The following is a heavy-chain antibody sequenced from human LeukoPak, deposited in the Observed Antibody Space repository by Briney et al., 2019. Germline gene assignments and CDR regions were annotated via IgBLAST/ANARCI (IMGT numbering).Heavy chain of an antibody. J-gene: IGHJ4*02. Sequence: GSSVRLSCAASGFTFRSFAMHGVGQAAAKGVAGVAVISFDGSAMYYSASVKGRFTISRDNSEKTLYLQMSRLRAEDTAVYYCAKGLVVVPAAVGEGGYFDYWGQGTLVTVSS. D-gene: IGHD2-2*01. CDR1: GFTFRSFA. V-gene: IGHV3-30*04. CDR3: AKGLVVVPAAVGEGGYFDY. CDR2: ISFDGSAM.